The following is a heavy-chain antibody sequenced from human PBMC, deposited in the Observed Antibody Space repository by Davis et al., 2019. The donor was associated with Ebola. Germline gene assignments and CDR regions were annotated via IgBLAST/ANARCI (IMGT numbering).Heavy chain of an antibody. V-gene: IGHV6-1*01. J-gene: IGHJ6*04. CDR1: GDSVSSGG. CDR2: TYYSSKWYN. CDR3: ARGWFRGGMDV. Sequence: PSETLSLTCAISGDSVSSGGWNWIRQSPSRGLEWLGRTYYSSKWYNDYAVSVKSRISINADTSKNQFSLQLNSVTPEDTALYYCARGWFRGGMDVWGEGTTVTVSS. D-gene: IGHD3-10*01.